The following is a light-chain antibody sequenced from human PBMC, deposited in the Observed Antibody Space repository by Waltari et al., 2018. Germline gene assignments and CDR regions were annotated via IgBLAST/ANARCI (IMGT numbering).Light chain of an antibody. CDR1: SSDVGGYNY. J-gene: IGLJ2*01. CDR3: SSYTSSISLA. Sequence: QSALTQPASVSGSPGQSITISSAGTSSDVGGYNYVSWYQQHPGRAPKLLIYEVSNRPSGVSNRFSGSKSGNTAYLTISGLQAEDEADYYCSSYTSSISLAFGGGTKLTVL. V-gene: IGLV2-14*01. CDR2: EVS.